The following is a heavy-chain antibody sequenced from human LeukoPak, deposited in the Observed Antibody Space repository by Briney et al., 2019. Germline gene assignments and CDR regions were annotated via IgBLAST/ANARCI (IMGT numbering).Heavy chain of an antibody. D-gene: IGHD2-21*01. V-gene: IGHV3-30*04. CDR1: GFIFSSYA. J-gene: IGHJ6*02. Sequence: PGRSLRLSCAASGFIFSSYAVHWVRQAPGNGLEWVAVISSDGRHIFYADSVKGRFTISRDNSKNTLYLQMNSLRAEDTALYLCARCGGTCSLPSTSAMDVWGQGTTVTVS. CDR2: ISSDGRHI. CDR3: ARCGGTCSLPSTSAMDV.